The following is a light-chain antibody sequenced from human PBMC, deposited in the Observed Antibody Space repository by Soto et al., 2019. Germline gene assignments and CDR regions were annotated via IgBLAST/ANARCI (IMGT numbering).Light chain of an antibody. V-gene: IGKV3-15*01. CDR1: QSVSSN. CDR2: GAS. J-gene: IGKJ3*01. Sequence: EIVMTQSPATLSVSPGERATLSCRASQSVSSNLAWYQQKPGQAPRLLIYGASTRATGIPARLSGSGSGTEFTLTIRSLQSEDFAVYYCQQYNNWPGTFGPGTKVDIK. CDR3: QQYNNWPGT.